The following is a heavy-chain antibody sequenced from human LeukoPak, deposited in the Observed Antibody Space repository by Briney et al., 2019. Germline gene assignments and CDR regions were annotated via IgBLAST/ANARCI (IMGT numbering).Heavy chain of an antibody. D-gene: IGHD3-22*01. CDR1: GGSISSYF. J-gene: IGHJ4*02. CDR3: ARDRGSGYYYFDY. V-gene: IGHV4-4*07. Sequence: KPSETLSLTCTVSGGSISSYFWTWIRQPAGKGLEWIGRIYTSGTTNYNPSLKSRVTMSVDTSKNQLSLKLSSVTAADTAVYYCARDRGSGYYYFDYWGQGTLVTVSS. CDR2: IYTSGTT.